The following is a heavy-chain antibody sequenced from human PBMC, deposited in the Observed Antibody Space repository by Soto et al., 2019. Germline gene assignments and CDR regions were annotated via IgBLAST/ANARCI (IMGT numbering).Heavy chain of an antibody. V-gene: IGHV4-30-4*01. CDR3: ARGTTPRGYSYGPYYYYGMDV. CDR1: GGSISSGDYY. D-gene: IGHD5-18*01. Sequence: SETLSLTCTVSGGSISSGDYYWSWIRQPPGKGLEWIGYIYYSGSTYYNPSLKSRVTISVDTSKNQFSLKLSSVTAADTAVYYCARGTTPRGYSYGPYYYYGMDVWGQGTTVTVYS. CDR2: IYYSGST. J-gene: IGHJ6*02.